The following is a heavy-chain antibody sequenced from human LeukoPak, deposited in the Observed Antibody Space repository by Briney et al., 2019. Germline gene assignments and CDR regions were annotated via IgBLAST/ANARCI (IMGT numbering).Heavy chain of an antibody. V-gene: IGHV3-30-3*01. Sequence: PGGSLRLSCAASGFTFSSYAMRWVRQAPGKGLEWVAVISYDGSNKYYADSVKGRFTISRDNSKNTLYLQMNSLRAEDTAVYYCARDYLADTAPGYWGQGTLVTVSS. J-gene: IGHJ4*02. D-gene: IGHD5-18*01. CDR3: ARDYLADTAPGY. CDR1: GFTFSSYA. CDR2: ISYDGSNK.